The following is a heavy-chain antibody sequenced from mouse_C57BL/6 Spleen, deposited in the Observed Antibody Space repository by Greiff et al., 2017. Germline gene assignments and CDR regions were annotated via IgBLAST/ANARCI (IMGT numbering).Heavy chain of an antibody. CDR1: GYTFTSYW. V-gene: IGHV1-59*01. D-gene: IGHD2-1*01. CDR3: ARGGNYVDYAMDY. CDR2: IDPSDSYT. J-gene: IGHJ4*01. Sequence: QVQLQQPGAELVRPGTSVKLSCKASGYTFTSYWMDWVKQRPGQGLEWIGVIDPSDSYTNYNQKFKGKATLTVDTSSSTAYMQLSSLTSEDSAVYYCARGGNYVDYAMDYWGQGTSVTVSS.